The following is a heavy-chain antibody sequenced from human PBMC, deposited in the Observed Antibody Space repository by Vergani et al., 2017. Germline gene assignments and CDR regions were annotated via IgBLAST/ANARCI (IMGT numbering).Heavy chain of an antibody. CDR1: GFTFHDYA. V-gene: IGHV3-9*01. CDR3: AVPNTYYYDSSGYDAFDI. Sequence: EVQLVESGGGLVQPGGSLRLSCAASGFTFHDYAMYWVRQAPGKGLEWVSGISWNSGRIDYADSVKGRFTISRDNAKNSLFLQMNSLRAEDTAVYYCAVPNTYYYDSSGYDAFDIWGQGTMVTVSS. CDR2: ISWNSGRI. J-gene: IGHJ3*02. D-gene: IGHD3-22*01.